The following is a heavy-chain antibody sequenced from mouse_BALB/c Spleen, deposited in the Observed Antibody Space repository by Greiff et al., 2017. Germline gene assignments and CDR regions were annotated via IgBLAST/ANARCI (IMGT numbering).Heavy chain of an antibody. Sequence: EVQLVESGGGLVQPGGSLRLSCATSGFTFTDYYMSWVRQPPGKALEWLGFIRNKANGYTTEYSASVKGPFTISRDNSQSILYLQMNTLRAEDSATYYCARAILYYDYDVDAMDYWGQGTSVTVSS. CDR2: IRNKANGYTT. V-gene: IGHV7-3*02. CDR3: ARAILYYDYDVDAMDY. D-gene: IGHD2-4*01. CDR1: GFTFTDYY. J-gene: IGHJ4*01.